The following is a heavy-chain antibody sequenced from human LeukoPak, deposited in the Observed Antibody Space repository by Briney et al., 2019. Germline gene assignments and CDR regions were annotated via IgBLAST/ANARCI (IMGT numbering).Heavy chain of an antibody. J-gene: IGHJ5*02. V-gene: IGHV4-39*07. CDR2: GDYSGGT. D-gene: IGHD2-2*01. Sequence: SETLSLTCTVSGDSFTSVTDYWAWIRQPPGKGLEWIASGDYSGGTYYNPSLESRVAISADMSKNQISLKLTSVTGADTAVYYCARGIVVAHHELNWFDPWGQGTLVTVSS. CDR3: ARGIVVAHHELNWFDP. CDR1: GDSFTSVTDY.